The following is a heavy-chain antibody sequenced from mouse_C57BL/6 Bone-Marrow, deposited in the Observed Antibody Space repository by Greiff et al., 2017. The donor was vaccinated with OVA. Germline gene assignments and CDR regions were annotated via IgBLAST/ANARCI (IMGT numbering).Heavy chain of an antibody. CDR1: GYTFTSYG. D-gene: IGHD1-1*01. CDR2: IYPRSGNT. J-gene: IGHJ3*01. CDR3: ARGAGSSYLAWFAY. Sequence: QVQLQQSGAELARPGASVKLSCKASGYTFTSYGISWVKQRNGQGLEWIGEIYPRSGNTYYNEKFKGKATLTADKSSSTAYMELRSLTSEDSAVYFCARGAGSSYLAWFAYWGQGTLVTVSA. V-gene: IGHV1-81*01.